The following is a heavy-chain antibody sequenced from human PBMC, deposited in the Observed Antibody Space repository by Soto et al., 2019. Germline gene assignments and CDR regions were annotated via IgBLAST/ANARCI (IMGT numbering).Heavy chain of an antibody. CDR2: IFPGDSGT. CDR1: GYSFTTNW. J-gene: IGHJ6*02. D-gene: IGHD5-18*01. Sequence: GESLKISCKGSGYSFTTNWIGWVRQMPGKGLEWMGVIFPGDSGTRYSPSFQGHVTISVDKSISTAYLQWSSLKASDTAMYYCVSDTARTYYYYAMDVWGQGTTVTVSS. V-gene: IGHV5-51*01. CDR3: VSDTARTYYYYAMDV.